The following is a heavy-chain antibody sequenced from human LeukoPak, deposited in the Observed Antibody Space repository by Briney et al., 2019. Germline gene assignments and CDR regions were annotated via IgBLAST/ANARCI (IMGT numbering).Heavy chain of an antibody. J-gene: IGHJ5*02. CDR2: ISSDGNNK. Sequence: GGSLRLSCAASGFTFSSYAMHWVRQAPGKGLEWVAVISSDGNNKYYADSVKGRFTISRDNSKNTLYLQMNSLRAEDTAVYYCAKDLRGGAYSSMPLNWFDPWGQGTLVTVS. D-gene: IGHD5-18*01. CDR3: AKDLRGGAYSSMPLNWFDP. CDR1: GFTFSSYA. V-gene: IGHV3-30-3*01.